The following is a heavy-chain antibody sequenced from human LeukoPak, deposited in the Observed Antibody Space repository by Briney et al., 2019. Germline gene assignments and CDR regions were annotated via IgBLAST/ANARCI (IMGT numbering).Heavy chain of an antibody. Sequence: PSETLSLTCTVSSGSIRNSNYYWGWIRQPPGKGLEWIGSIYYSGSTYYNPSLKSRVTISVDTSKNQFSLKLSSVTAADTAVYFSARLAIVGATTGNLDYWGQGTLVTVSS. V-gene: IGHV4-39*01. CDR1: SGSIRNSNYY. CDR3: ARLAIVGATTGNLDY. CDR2: IYYSGST. J-gene: IGHJ4*02. D-gene: IGHD1-26*01.